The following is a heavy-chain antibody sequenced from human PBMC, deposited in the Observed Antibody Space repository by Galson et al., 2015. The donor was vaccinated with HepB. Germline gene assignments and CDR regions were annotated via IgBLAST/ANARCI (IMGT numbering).Heavy chain of an antibody. CDR1: GFSLSNARMG. J-gene: IGHJ4*02. Sequence: PALVKPTQTLTLTCTVSGFSLSNARMGVSWIRQPPGKALEWLAHIFSNDEKSYSTSLKNRLTISKDTSKSQVVLTMTNMDPVDTATYFCARITGYYDSSGYYIRSQFDYWGQGTLVTVSS. CDR3: ARITGYYDSSGYYIRSQFDY. V-gene: IGHV2-26*01. D-gene: IGHD3-22*01. CDR2: IFSNDEK.